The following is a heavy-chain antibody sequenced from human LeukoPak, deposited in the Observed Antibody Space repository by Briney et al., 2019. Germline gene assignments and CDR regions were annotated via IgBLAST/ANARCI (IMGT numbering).Heavy chain of an antibody. CDR3: TRDRSRAEDD. CDR1: GFTFSCHW. V-gene: IGHV3-7*01. CDR2: INQGGSDK. Sequence: PGGSLRLSCAASGFTFSCHWVSWVRQAPGKGLEWVANINQGGSDKYYVDSVKGRFTISRDNANNLLYLQMNSLRGEDTAVYYCTRDRSRAEDDWGQGTLVTVPS. D-gene: IGHD1-14*01. J-gene: IGHJ4*02.